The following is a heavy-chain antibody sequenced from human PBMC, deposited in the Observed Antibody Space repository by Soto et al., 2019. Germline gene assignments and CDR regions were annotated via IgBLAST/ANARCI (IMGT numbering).Heavy chain of an antibody. CDR1: GASTVSHYH. CDR3: ALAVGPSTGLDY. J-gene: IGHJ4*02. D-gene: IGHD6-19*01. Sequence: SETLSLTCSVSGASTVSHYHWTWIRQPPGKGLEWMGYIFNSGTTFYNPSLTSRLSISMDTSGNHFSLELRSVTAADTAVYYCALAVGPSTGLDYWGQGTLVTVPS. V-gene: IGHV4-31*02. CDR2: IFNSGTT.